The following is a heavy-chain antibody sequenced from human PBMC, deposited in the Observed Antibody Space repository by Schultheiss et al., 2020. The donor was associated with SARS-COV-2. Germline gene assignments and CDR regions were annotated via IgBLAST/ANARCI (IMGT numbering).Heavy chain of an antibody. J-gene: IGHJ1*01. CDR3: TRGAPGY. V-gene: IGHV4-59*12. CDR2: IYYTGIT. Sequence: SETLSLTCTVSGASISSFYWSWIRQPPGKGLEQMGNIYYTGITKYSPSLKSRVTISVDTSEKQFSLRLGSVTAADTAVYYCTRGAPGYWGQGTLVTVSS. CDR1: GASISSFY.